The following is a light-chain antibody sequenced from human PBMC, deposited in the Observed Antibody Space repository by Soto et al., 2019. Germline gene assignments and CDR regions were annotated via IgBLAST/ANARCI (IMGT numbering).Light chain of an antibody. CDR1: SSDVGGYNY. Sequence: QSVLTQPRSVSGSPGQSGTISCTGTSSDVGGYNYVSWYQQYSGKAPKVMIYDVSKRPSGVPDRFSGSKSGNTASLTISGLRAEDEADYYCCSYAASSTFVFGTGTKVTVL. J-gene: IGLJ1*01. CDR3: CSYAASSTFV. V-gene: IGLV2-11*01. CDR2: DVS.